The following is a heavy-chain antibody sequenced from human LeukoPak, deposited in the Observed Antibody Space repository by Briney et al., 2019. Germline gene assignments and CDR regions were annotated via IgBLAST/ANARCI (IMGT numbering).Heavy chain of an antibody. CDR3: ARHKRGRFGELLYWFDP. CDR1: GGSISSSSYC. Sequence: SETLSLTCTVSGGSISSSSYCWGWIRQPPGKGLEWIGSIYYSETTYYNLSLKSRVTISVETSKNQFSLKLSSVTAADTAVYYCARHKRGRFGELLYWFDPWGQGTLVTVSS. J-gene: IGHJ5*02. D-gene: IGHD3-10*01. CDR2: IYYSETT. V-gene: IGHV4-39*01.